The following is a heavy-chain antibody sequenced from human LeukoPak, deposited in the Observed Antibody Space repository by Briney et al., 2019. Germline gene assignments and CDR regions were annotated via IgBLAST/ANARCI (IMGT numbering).Heavy chain of an antibody. D-gene: IGHD2-15*01. Sequence: SETLSLTCAVYGGSFSDYYWGWIRQPPGKGLEWVGEINHSGITNYNPSLKSRVRISMDTSRNHFSLKVNSVTAADTAAYYCARGGGRGSILDTWFNPWGQGTLVTVSS. V-gene: IGHV4-34*01. CDR3: ARGGGRGSILDTWFNP. CDR2: INHSGIT. CDR1: GGSFSDYY. J-gene: IGHJ5*02.